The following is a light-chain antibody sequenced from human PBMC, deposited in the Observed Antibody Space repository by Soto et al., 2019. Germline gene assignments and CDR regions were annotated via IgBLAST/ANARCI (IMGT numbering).Light chain of an antibody. CDR2: EVN. CDR3: SSYTNSDTWV. V-gene: IGLV2-14*01. J-gene: IGLJ3*02. CDR1: SSDIGGYNY. Sequence: QSALTQPASVSGSPGQSITISCTGSSSDIGGYNYVSWYQQYPGKPPKLMIYEVNNRPSGISNRFSASKSGNTASLTISVLRARNETDYSCSSYTNSDTWVFGGGTKFTVL.